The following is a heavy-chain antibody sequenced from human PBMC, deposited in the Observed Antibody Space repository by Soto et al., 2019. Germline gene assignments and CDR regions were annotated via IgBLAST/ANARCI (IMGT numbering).Heavy chain of an antibody. V-gene: IGHV3-30-3*01. CDR1: GFTFSSYA. D-gene: IGHD6-19*01. CDR2: ISYDGSNK. Sequence: PGGSLRLSCAASGFTFSSYAMHWVRQAPGKGLEWVAVISYDGSNKYYADSVKGRFTISRDNSKNTLYLQMDSLRAEDTAVYYCAKGAWLVRGSAFDIWGQGTMVTVSS. J-gene: IGHJ3*02. CDR3: AKGAWLVRGSAFDI.